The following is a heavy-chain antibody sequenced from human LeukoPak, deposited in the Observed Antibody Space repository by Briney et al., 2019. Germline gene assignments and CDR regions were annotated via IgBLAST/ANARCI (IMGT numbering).Heavy chain of an antibody. Sequence: GASVKVSCKASVYTFTGYYMHWVRQAPGQGREGMGWINPNRGGTNYAQKFHGRVTMTRETSISTAYMELSRLRSDVTAVYYCARELRGYTRSDALDMGGQDTMVTVS. D-gene: IGHD3-16*02. J-gene: IGHJ3*02. CDR3: ARELRGYTRSDALDM. V-gene: IGHV1-2*02. CDR2: INPNRGGT. CDR1: VYTFTGYY.